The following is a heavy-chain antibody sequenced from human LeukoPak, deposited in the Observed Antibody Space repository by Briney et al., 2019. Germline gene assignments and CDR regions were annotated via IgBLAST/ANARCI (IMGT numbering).Heavy chain of an antibody. CDR1: GFTFDDYA. D-gene: IGHD2-2*01. CDR3: AKDAGRGTSFYYYYMDV. Sequence: GGSLRLSCAASGFTFDDYAMHWFRQAPGKGLEGVSGISWNSGSIGYADSVKGRFTISRDNAKNSLYLQMNSLRAEDTALYYCAKDAGRGTSFYYYYMDVWGKGTTVTISS. J-gene: IGHJ6*03. V-gene: IGHV3-9*01. CDR2: ISWNSGSI.